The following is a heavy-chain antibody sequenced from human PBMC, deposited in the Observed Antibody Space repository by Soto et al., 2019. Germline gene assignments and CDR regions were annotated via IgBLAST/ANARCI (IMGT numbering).Heavy chain of an antibody. CDR1: GFTADDYA. J-gene: IGHJ4*02. V-gene: IGHV3-9*02. CDR2: ISSNSTTI. D-gene: IGHD4-17*01. CDR3: AKDMKLGGMTTIHYFDS. Sequence: EVQLVESGGGLVQPGRSLRLSCVASGFTADDYAMHWVRQAPGKGLEWVSGISSNSTTIDYADSVKGRFTISRDNAKNSLFLPMNSLRPEDTAFYYCAKDMKLGGMTTIHYFDSWGQGTLVTVSS.